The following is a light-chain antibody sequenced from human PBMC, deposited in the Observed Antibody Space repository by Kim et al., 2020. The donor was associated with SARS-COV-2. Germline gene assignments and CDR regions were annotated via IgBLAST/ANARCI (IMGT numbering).Light chain of an antibody. CDR2: EGS. J-gene: IGLJ2*01. CDR1: SGDVGNYNL. V-gene: IGLV2-23*01. Sequence: GQSITISCTGTSGDVGNYNLVSWYQRHPGKAPKLMIYEGSKRPSGVSNRFSGSKSGNTASLTISGLQAEDEADDYCSSYAGRSTLVFGGGTQLTVL. CDR3: SSYAGRSTLV.